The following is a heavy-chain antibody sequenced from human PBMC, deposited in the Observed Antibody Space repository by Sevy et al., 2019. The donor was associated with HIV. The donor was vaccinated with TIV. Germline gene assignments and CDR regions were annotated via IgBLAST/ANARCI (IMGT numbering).Heavy chain of an antibody. D-gene: IGHD3-22*01. CDR2: ISSSGSTI. J-gene: IGHJ3*02. Sequence: GGSRRLSCAASGFTFSDYYMSWIRQAPGKGLEWVSYISSSGSTIYYADSVKGRFTISRDNAKNSLYLQMNSLRAEDTAVYYCAREDRPIIMMQGPLRVFDIWGQGTMVTVSS. CDR3: AREDRPIIMMQGPLRVFDI. CDR1: GFTFSDYY. V-gene: IGHV3-11*04.